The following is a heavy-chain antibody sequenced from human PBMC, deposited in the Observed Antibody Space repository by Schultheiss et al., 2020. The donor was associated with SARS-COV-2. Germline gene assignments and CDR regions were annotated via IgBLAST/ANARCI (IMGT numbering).Heavy chain of an antibody. CDR1: GFTFSSYS. CDR3: ARAGAYDFWSGADYYMDV. V-gene: IGHV3-74*01. Sequence: GESLKISCAASGFTFSSYSMNWVRQAPGKGLEWVSRINSDGSSTSYADSVKGRFTISRDNAKNTLYLQMNSLRAEDTAVYYCARAGAYDFWSGADYYMDVWGKGTTVTVSS. D-gene: IGHD3-3*01. J-gene: IGHJ6*03. CDR2: INSDGSST.